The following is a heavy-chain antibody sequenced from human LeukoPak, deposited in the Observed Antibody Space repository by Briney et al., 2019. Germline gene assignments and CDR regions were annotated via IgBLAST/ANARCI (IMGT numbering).Heavy chain of an antibody. CDR3: ARGEHSSSWYGGDYYYYMDV. CDR2: IYYSGST. CDR1: GGSISNYY. J-gene: IGHJ6*03. Sequence: PSETLSLTCTVSGGSISNYYWSWIRQPPGKGLEWIGYIYYSGSTNYNPSLKSRVTISVDTSKNQFSLKLSSVTAADTAVYYCARGEHSSSWYGGDYYYYMDVWGKGTTVTISS. D-gene: IGHD6-13*01. V-gene: IGHV4-59*01.